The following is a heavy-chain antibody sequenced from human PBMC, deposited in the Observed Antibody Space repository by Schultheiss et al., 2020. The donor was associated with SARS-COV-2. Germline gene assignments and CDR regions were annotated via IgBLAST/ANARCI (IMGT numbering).Heavy chain of an antibody. CDR1: GFIVSNNQ. J-gene: IGHJ4*02. CDR2: IYSDGRT. CDR3: ARESGSYSTPNFDY. V-gene: IGHV3-53*01. Sequence: GGSLRLSCEASGFIVSNNQMTWVRQAPGKGLEWVSIIYSDGRTYYGDSVKGRFTISRDNAKNSLYLQMNSLRAEDTAVYYCARESGSYSTPNFDYWGQGTLVTVSS. D-gene: IGHD1-26*01.